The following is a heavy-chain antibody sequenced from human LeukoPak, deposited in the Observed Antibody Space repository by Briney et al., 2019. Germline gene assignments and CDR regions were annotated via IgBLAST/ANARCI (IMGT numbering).Heavy chain of an antibody. CDR1: GFTFSSYW. V-gene: IGHV3-74*03. Sequence: GGSLRLSCAASGFTFSSYWMHWVRQAPGKGLVWVSRINSDGSSITYADSVKGRFTISRDNAKNTLYLQMNSLRVEDTAVYYCAREGRISGYDFDCWGQGTLVTVSS. CDR2: INSDGSSI. CDR3: AREGRISGYDFDC. J-gene: IGHJ4*02. D-gene: IGHD5-12*01.